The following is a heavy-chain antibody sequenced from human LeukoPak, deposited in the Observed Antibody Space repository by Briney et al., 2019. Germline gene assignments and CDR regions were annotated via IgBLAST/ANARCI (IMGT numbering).Heavy chain of an antibody. CDR3: ARDSLTYAFDI. CDR2: IYYSGST. D-gene: IGHD3-9*01. V-gene: IGHV4-59*01. J-gene: IGHJ3*02. Sequence: SETLSLTCTVSGGSISSYYWSWLRQPPGKGLEWIGYIYYSGSTNYNPSLKSRVTISVDTSKNQFSLKLSSVTAADTAVYYCARDSLTYAFDIWGQGTMVTVSS. CDR1: GGSISSYY.